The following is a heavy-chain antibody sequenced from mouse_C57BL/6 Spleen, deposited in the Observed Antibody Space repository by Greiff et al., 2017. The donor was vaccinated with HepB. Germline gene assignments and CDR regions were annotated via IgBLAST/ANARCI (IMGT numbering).Heavy chain of an antibody. CDR2: IHPNSGST. D-gene: IGHD2-4*01. Sequence: QVQLQQPGAELVKPGASVKLSCKASGYTFTSYWMHWVKQRPGQGLEWIGMIHPNSGSTNYNEKFKSKATLTVDKSSSTAYMQLSSLTSEDSAVYYCASPSYDYDGYFDVWGTGTTVTVSS. V-gene: IGHV1-64*01. CDR3: ASPSYDYDGYFDV. CDR1: GYTFTSYW. J-gene: IGHJ1*03.